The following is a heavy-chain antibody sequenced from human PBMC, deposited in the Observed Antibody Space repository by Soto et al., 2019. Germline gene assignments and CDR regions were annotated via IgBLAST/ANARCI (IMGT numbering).Heavy chain of an antibody. J-gene: IGHJ4*02. D-gene: IGHD6-6*01. CDR1: GFTFSTYG. CDR3: AKEMFPRPVLNNSSPRGDY. Sequence: QVQLVESGGGVVQPGKSLRLSCTASGFTFSTYGIHWVRQAPGKGLEWVAVISYDGSHKYYRDSVKGRFTISRDDSKNTVFLQMKSLERDDTAVYYGAKEMFPRPVLNNSSPRGDYGGQGTPAPVSS. CDR2: ISYDGSHK. V-gene: IGHV3-30*18.